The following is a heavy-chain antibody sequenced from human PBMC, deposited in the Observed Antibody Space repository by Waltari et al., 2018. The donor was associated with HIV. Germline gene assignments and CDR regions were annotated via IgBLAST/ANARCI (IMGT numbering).Heavy chain of an antibody. D-gene: IGHD5-18*01. CDR2: IYYSGST. Sequence: QLQLQESGPGLVKPSETLSLTCTVTGGTISSSSYYWCRIRQPPGKGLERIGSIYYSGSTYYNPSLKSRVTISVDTSKNQFSLKLSSVTAADTAVYYCARPGYSYGPDYWGQGTLVTVSS. CDR1: GGTISSSSYY. V-gene: IGHV4-39*01. J-gene: IGHJ4*02. CDR3: ARPGYSYGPDY.